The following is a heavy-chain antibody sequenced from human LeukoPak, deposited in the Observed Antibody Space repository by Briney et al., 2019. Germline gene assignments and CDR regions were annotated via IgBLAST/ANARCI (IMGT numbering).Heavy chain of an antibody. J-gene: IGHJ4*02. Sequence: PSETLSLTCTVSGYSISSGYYWGWIRQPPGKGLEWIGSIYHSGSTYYNPSLKSRVTISVDTSKNQFSLKLSSVTAADTAVYYCARDSYFVGITGTTGDYWGQGTLVTVSS. CDR2: IYHSGST. CDR3: ARDSYFVGITGTTGDY. D-gene: IGHD1-7*01. CDR1: GYSISSGYY. V-gene: IGHV4-38-2*02.